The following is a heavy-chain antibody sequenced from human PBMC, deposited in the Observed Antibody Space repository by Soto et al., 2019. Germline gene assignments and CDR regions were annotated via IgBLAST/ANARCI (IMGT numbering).Heavy chain of an antibody. D-gene: IGHD2-15*01. V-gene: IGHV3-30*04. J-gene: IGHJ6*02. CDR1: GFTFSNYA. CDR2: ISYNGGNR. CDR3: ARGDREDTAVVIGVRPGAYGVDV. Sequence: QVQLVESGGGVVQPGRSLRLSCAASGFTFSNYAMHWVRQAPGKGLECVAVISYNGGNRFYRDYVKGRFTISRDNSKNTVHLQRDSLRYEAAAVYYCARGDREDTAVVIGVRPGAYGVDVWGQGTTVTVSS.